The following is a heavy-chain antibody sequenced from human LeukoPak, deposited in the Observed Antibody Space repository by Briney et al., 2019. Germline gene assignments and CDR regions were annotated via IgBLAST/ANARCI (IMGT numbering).Heavy chain of an antibody. J-gene: IGHJ6*02. CDR1: GGSISSYN. CDR2: IYYSGST. CDR3: ARGPLSGSYYYYYYGMDV. V-gene: IGHV4-59*01. D-gene: IGHD1-26*01. Sequence: SETLSLTCTVSGGSISSYNWSWIRQPPGKGLEWIGYIYYSGSTNYNPSLKSRVTISVDTSKNQFSLKLSSVTAADTAVYYCARGPLSGSYYYYYYGMDVWGQGTTVTVSS.